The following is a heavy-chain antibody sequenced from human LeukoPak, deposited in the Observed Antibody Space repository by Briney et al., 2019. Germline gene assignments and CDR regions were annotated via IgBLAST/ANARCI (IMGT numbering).Heavy chain of an antibody. CDR2: IYTSGST. V-gene: IGHV4-4*09. CDR1: GGSISSYY. J-gene: IGHJ6*03. CDR3: ARQRNYYYYMDV. Sequence: PSETLSLTCTVSGGSISSYYWSWIQQPPGKGLEWIGYIYTSGSTNYNPSLKSRVTISVDTSKNQFSLKLSSVAAADTAVYYCARQRNYYYYMDVWGKGTTVTVSS.